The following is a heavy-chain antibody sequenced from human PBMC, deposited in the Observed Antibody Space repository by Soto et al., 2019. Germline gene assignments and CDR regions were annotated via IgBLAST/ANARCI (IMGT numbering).Heavy chain of an antibody. Sequence: ASVKVSCKASGYTFTGHYIHWVRQAPEQGPEWMGEIGPETGATRYAQKFQGRVTMTRDMSITTVYMELNNLSPDDTAVYYCGRGRSGQIVVFFWGQGTPVTVSS. V-gene: IGHV1-2*02. CDR1: GYTFTGHY. D-gene: IGHD1-26*01. CDR3: GRGRSGQIVVFF. CDR2: IGPETGAT. J-gene: IGHJ4*02.